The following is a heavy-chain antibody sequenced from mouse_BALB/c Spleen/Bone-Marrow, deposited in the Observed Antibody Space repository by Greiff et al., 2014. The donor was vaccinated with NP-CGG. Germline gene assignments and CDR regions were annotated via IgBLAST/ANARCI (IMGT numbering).Heavy chain of an antibody. J-gene: IGHJ4*01. CDR1: GFSPTPYR. D-gene: IGHD1-2*01. Sequence: QVQLQQSGPGLVAPSQSLSITCTVSGFSPTPYRAHWVRQPPGKGLEWLGVIWADGSTNYNSALMSRLSISKDNSKSQVFLKMNSLQTDDTAMYYCSRITTATGAMDYWGQGTSVTVSS. CDR2: IWADGST. V-gene: IGHV2-9*02. CDR3: SRITTATGAMDY.